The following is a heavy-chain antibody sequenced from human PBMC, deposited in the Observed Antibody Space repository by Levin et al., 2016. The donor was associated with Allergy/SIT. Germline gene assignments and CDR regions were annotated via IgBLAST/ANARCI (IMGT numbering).Heavy chain of an antibody. CDR3: ARDLFHYYYDSSGFDGSAFDI. J-gene: IGHJ3*02. D-gene: IGHD3-22*01. Sequence: GESLKISCAASGFTFSSYSMNWVRQAPGKGLEWVSSISSSSSYIYYADSVKGRFTISRGNAKNSLYLQMNSLRAEDTAVYYCARDLFHYYYDSSGFDGSAFDIWGQGTMVTVSS. V-gene: IGHV3-21*01. CDR1: GFTFSSYS. CDR2: ISSSSSYI.